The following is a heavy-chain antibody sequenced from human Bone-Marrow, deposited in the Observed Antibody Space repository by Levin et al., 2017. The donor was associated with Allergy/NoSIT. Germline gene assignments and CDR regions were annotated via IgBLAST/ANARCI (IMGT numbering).Heavy chain of an antibody. J-gene: IGHJ5*02. V-gene: IGHV1-46*01. CDR1: GYTFTSYY. Sequence: ASVKVSCKASGYTFTSYYIHWIRQAPGLGLEWMGITNPSGGSTNYPQKFQGRVTMTWDTSTSTDYMELSRLRSEDTAVYYCAREFFDNYAYSNAPFDNPWVEGVVISVSS. CDR2: TNPSGGST. CDR3: AREFFDNYAYSNAPFDNP. D-gene: IGHD3-16*01.